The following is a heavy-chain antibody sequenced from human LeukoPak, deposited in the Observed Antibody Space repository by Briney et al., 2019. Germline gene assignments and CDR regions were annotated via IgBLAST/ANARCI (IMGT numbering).Heavy chain of an antibody. CDR2: ISSSSSAI. V-gene: IGHV3-48*01. Sequence: GGSLRLSCAASGFTFSSYSMTWVRQAPGKGLEWVSYISSSSSAIYYADSVKGRFTISRDNSKNTLYLQMSSLRAEDTAVYYCARDYGFGDYGNYFDYWGQGTLVTVSS. J-gene: IGHJ4*02. CDR1: GFTFSSYS. D-gene: IGHD3-10*01. CDR3: ARDYGFGDYGNYFDY.